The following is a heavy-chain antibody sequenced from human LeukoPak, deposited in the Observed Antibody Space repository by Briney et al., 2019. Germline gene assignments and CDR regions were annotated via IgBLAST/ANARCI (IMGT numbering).Heavy chain of an antibody. CDR2: IKQDGSEK. D-gene: IGHD1-26*01. J-gene: IGHJ5*02. V-gene: IGHV3-7*01. Sequence: GGSLRLSCVASGFTFSSYWMSWVRQAPGKGLEWVANIKQDGSEKYYVDSVKGRFTISRDNAKNSLYLQMNSLRAEDTAVYYCARDRGGSYYVFDPWGQGTLVTVSS. CDR1: GFTFSSYW. CDR3: ARDRGGSYYVFDP.